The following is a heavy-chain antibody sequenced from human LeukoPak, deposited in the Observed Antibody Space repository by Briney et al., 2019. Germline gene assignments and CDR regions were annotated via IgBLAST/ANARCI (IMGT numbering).Heavy chain of an antibody. CDR3: ARDGYYYDSSGYYYFDY. Sequence: GGSLRLPCAASGFTFSSYSMNWVRQAPGKGLEWVSSISSSSSYIYYADSVKGRFTISRDNAKNSLYLQMNSLRAEDTAVYYCARDGYYYDSSGYYYFDYWGQGTLVTVSS. J-gene: IGHJ4*02. CDR2: ISSSSSYI. CDR1: GFTFSSYS. V-gene: IGHV3-21*01. D-gene: IGHD3-22*01.